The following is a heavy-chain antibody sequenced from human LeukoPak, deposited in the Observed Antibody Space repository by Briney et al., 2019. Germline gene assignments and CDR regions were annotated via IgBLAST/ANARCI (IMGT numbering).Heavy chain of an antibody. J-gene: IGHJ4*02. CDR1: GGSFSGYY. CDR3: ARGLVGGGSYRY. D-gene: IGHD1-26*01. V-gene: IGHV4-34*01. CDR2: INHSGST. Sequence: SETLSLTCAVYGGSFSGYYWSWIRQPPGKGLEWIGEINHSGSTNYNPSLKSRVTISVDTSKNQFSLKLSSVTAADTAVYYCARGLVGGGSYRYWGQRTLVTVSS.